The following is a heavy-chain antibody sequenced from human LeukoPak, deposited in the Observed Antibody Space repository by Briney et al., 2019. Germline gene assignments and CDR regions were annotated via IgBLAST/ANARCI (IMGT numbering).Heavy chain of an antibody. J-gene: IGHJ4*02. CDR3: ARECRSTSCPHYFDY. D-gene: IGHD2-2*01. CDR1: GGSISSSNW. Sequence: PSGTLSLTCAVSGGSISSSNWWSWVRQPPGKGLEWIGEIYHSGSTNYNPSLKSRVTISVDKSKNQSSLNLSSVTAADTAVYYCARECRSTSCPHYFDYWGQGTLVTVSS. V-gene: IGHV4-4*02. CDR2: IYHSGST.